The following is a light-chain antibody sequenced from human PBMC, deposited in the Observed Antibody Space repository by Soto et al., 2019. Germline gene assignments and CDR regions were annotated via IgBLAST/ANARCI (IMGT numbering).Light chain of an antibody. CDR3: QQYNIYPLT. J-gene: IGKJ4*01. V-gene: IGKV1-5*03. CDR1: QSISSW. CDR2: KAS. Sequence: DIQMTQSPSTLSASVGDRVTITCRASQSISSWLAWYQQKPGKAPKLLIYKASSLESGVPSRFSGSGSGTECTLTISSLQPDECATYYCQQYNIYPLTFGGGTKVEIK.